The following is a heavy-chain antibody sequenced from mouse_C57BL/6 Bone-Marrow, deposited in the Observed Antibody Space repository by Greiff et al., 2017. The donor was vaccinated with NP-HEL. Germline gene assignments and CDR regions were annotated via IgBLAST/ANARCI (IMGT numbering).Heavy chain of an antibody. V-gene: IGHV1-19*01. Sequence: VQLQQSGPVLVKPGASVKMSCKASGYTFTDYYMNWVKQSHGKSLEWIGVINPYNGGTSYNQKFKGKATLTVDKSSSTAYMELNSLTSEDSAVYYCARELSYYFDYWGQGTTLTVSS. J-gene: IGHJ2*01. CDR3: ARELSYYFDY. CDR1: GYTFTDYY. CDR2: INPYNGGT. D-gene: IGHD1-1*02.